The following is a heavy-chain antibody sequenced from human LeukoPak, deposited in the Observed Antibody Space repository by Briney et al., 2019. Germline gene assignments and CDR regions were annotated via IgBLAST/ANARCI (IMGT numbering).Heavy chain of an antibody. Sequence: SETLSLTCTVSGGSISSYYWSWIRQPPGKGLEWIGYIYYSGSTYYNPSLKSRVTISVDTSKNQFSLKLSSVTAADTAVYYCARWTRGITMDVWGKGTTVTISS. J-gene: IGHJ6*04. D-gene: IGHD5-24*01. CDR3: ARWTRGITMDV. CDR2: IYYSGST. V-gene: IGHV4-59*04. CDR1: GGSISSYY.